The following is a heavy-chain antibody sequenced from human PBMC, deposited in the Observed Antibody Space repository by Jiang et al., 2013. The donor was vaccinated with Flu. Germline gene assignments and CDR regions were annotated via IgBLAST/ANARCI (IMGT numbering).Heavy chain of an antibody. V-gene: IGHV3-33*01. J-gene: IGHJ4*02. CDR1: GFTFSSYG. D-gene: IGHD3-22*01. CDR3: ARWNYYDSSGYQAAFDY. CDR2: IWYDGSNK. Sequence: VQLLESGGGVVQPGRSLRLSCAASGFTFSSYGMHWVRQAPGKGLEWVAVIWYDGSNKYYADSVKGRFTISRDNSKNTLYLQMNSLRAEDTAVYYCARWNYYDSSGYQAAFDYWGQGTLVTVSS.